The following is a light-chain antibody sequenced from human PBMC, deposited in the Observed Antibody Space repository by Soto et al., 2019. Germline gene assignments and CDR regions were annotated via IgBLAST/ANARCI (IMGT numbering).Light chain of an antibody. V-gene: IGKV1-17*01. J-gene: IGKJ1*01. CDR1: QGIRGD. Sequence: IQMTQSPSSLSASLGDRVTITCRASQGIRGDLGWYQQKPGKAPTLLLSATSTLQSGVPSRFSGSGSGTDFILTISRLEPEDFAVYYCQQYDSSPRTFGQGTKVDIK. CDR2: ATS. CDR3: QQYDSSPRT.